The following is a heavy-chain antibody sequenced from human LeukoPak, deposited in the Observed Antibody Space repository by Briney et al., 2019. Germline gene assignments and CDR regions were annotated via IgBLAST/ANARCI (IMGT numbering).Heavy chain of an antibody. CDR3: ARVSSGVDFDY. Sequence: GGSLRLSCAASGFTFSSYWMHWVRQAPGKGLVWVSRINTDGSSTSYADSVKGRFTISRDNAKNTLYLQMNSLRAEDTAVYYCARVSSGVDFDYWGQGTLVTVSS. CDR1: GFTFSSYW. J-gene: IGHJ4*02. V-gene: IGHV3-74*01. CDR2: INTDGSST. D-gene: IGHD3-16*01.